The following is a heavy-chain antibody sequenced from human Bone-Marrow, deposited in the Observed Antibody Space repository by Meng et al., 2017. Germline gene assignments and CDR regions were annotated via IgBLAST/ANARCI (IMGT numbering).Heavy chain of an antibody. CDR2: ISSSSSYI. CDR3: TTDPYVLIVAFDI. D-gene: IGHD2-8*01. V-gene: IGHV3-21*03. Sequence: GESLKISCAASGFTFSSYSMNWVRQAPGKGLEWVSSISSSSSYIYYADSVKGRFTISRDNAKNSLYLQMNSLKTEDTAVYYCTTDPYVLIVAFDIWGQGTMVTVSS. CDR1: GFTFSSYS. J-gene: IGHJ3*02.